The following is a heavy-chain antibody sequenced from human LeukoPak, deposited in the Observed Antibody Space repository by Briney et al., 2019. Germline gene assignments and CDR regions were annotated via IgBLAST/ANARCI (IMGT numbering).Heavy chain of an antibody. CDR1: GYSFTSHY. J-gene: IGHJ5*02. Sequence: ASVKVSCKASGYSFTSHYMHWVRQAPGQGLEWMGLINPSGSATRYAQSFQGRVTMTRDLSTSTDYMELRSLRSDDTAVYYCARGLQSDWFDPWGQGTLVTVSS. D-gene: IGHD4-11*01. V-gene: IGHV1-46*01. CDR2: INPSGSAT. CDR3: ARGLQSDWFDP.